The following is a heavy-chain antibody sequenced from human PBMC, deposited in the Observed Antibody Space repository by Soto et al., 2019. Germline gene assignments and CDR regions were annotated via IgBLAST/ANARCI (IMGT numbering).Heavy chain of an antibody. Sequence: QLQLQESGSGVVKPSQTLSLTCAVSGGSIISGGYPWSWIRQPPGKGLEWIGYIYYSGRTYYNPSVKSRVTMSLDTSRNQFSLKLSSMTAADTAVYYCVRGSEVWGQGTTVTVSS. CDR3: VRGSEV. CDR2: IYYSGRT. CDR1: GGSIISGGYP. V-gene: IGHV4-30-2*01. J-gene: IGHJ6*02.